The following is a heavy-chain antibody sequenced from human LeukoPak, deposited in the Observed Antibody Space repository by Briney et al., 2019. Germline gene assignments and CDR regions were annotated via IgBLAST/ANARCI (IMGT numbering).Heavy chain of an antibody. Sequence: PGRSLRLSCAASGFTFDNYAMHWVRQAPGKGLEWVSGIAWNSGNTGFADSVKGRFTISRDNAENSLYLQMNSLTPEDTAFYFCAKDMNSYGSGSSYNHWGPFDSWGQGTLVTVSS. CDR3: AKDMNSYGSGSSYNHWGPFDS. D-gene: IGHD3-10*01. CDR1: GFTFDNYA. V-gene: IGHV3-9*01. J-gene: IGHJ4*02. CDR2: IAWNSGNT.